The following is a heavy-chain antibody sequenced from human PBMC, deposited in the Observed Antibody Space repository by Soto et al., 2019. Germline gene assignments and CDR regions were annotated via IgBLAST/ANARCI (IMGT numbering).Heavy chain of an antibody. V-gene: IGHV6-1*01. J-gene: IGHJ6*02. CDR2: TYYRSKWYN. Sequence: PSQPLSLTCAISGDSVSSNSAAWNWIRQSPSRGLEWLGRTYYRSKWYNDYAVSVKSRITINPDTSKNQFSLQLNSVTPEDTAVFYCARNYPVTRRYGPPQGGMDVWGQGTTVTVSS. CDR3: ARNYPVTRRYGPPQGGMDV. CDR1: GDSVSSNSAA. D-gene: IGHD1-7*01.